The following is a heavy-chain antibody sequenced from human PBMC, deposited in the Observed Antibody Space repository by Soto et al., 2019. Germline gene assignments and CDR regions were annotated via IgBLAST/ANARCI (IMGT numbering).Heavy chain of an antibody. CDR1: GDPMNTYY. CDR2: SYYSGRP. CDR3: ARSGRNASGNYYSYYYAMDV. Sequence: QVLLQESGPGLVRPSETLSLTCTVSGDPMNTYYWTWIRQPPGKGLEWIGSSYYSGRPDYNPSLESRVTISVDSSKTQFSVTLTSVTAADTAVYYCARSGRNASGNYYSYYYAMDVWGQGTTVTVSS. J-gene: IGHJ6*02. V-gene: IGHV4-59*01. D-gene: IGHD3-10*01.